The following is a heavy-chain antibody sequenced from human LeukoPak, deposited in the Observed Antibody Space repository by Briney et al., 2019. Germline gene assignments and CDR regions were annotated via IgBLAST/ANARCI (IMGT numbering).Heavy chain of an antibody. D-gene: IGHD3-10*01. CDR1: GGSIGSGSYY. V-gene: IGHV4-61*02. J-gene: IGHJ3*02. CDR3: AGHYYGSGSYTQDAFDI. Sequence: SETLSLTCTVSGGSIGSGSYYWSWIRQPAGKGLEWIGRIYTSGSTNYNPSLKSRVTISVDTSKNQFSLKLSSVTAADTAFYYCAGHYYGSGSYTQDAFDIWGQGTMVTVSS. CDR2: IYTSGST.